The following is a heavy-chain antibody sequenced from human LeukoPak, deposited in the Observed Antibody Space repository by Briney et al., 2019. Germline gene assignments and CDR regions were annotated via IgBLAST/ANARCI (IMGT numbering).Heavy chain of an antibody. V-gene: IGHV4-4*09. D-gene: IGHD3-3*01. CDR1: GGSISSYY. CDR2: IYTSGST. J-gene: IGHJ4*02. CDR3: ARSNRALRFLEWLSSVWFDY. Sequence: SETLSLTCTVSGGSISSYYWSWIRQPPGKGLEWIGYIYTSGSTNYNPSLKSRVTISVDTSKNQFSLKLSSVTAADTAVYYCARSNRALRFLEWLSSVWFDYWGQGTLVTVSS.